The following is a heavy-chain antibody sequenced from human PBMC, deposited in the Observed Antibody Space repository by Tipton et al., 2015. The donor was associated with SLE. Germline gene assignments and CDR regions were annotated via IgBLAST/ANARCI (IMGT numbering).Heavy chain of an antibody. D-gene: IGHD3-9*01. CDR1: GGSISSSSYY. CDR3: ASGILTGNAAFDI. V-gene: IGHV4-39*07. Sequence: LRLSCAVSGGSISSSSYYWGWIRQPPGKGLEWIGSIYYSGSTYYNPSLKSRVTISVDTSKNQFSLKLSSVTAADTAVYYCASGILTGNAAFDIWGPGTMVTVS. CDR2: IYYSGST. J-gene: IGHJ3*02.